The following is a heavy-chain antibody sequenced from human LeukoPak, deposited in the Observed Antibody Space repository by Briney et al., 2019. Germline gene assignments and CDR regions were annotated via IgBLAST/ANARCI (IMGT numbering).Heavy chain of an antibody. CDR2: ISDDGSNK. V-gene: IGHV3-30-3*01. D-gene: IGHD6-19*01. CDR1: GFTFSSYA. J-gene: IGHJ6*02. Sequence: GGSLRLSCAASGFTFSSYAMHWVRQAPGKGLEWVAVISDDGSNKYYADSVKGRFTISRDNSKNTLYLQMNSLRAEDTAVYYCARDISSGWSLYGMDVWGQGTTVTVSS. CDR3: ARDISSGWSLYGMDV.